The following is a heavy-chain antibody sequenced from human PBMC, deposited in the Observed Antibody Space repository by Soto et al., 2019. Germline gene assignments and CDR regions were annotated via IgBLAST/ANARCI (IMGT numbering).Heavy chain of an antibody. CDR1: GECFNGYY. D-gene: IGHD3-3*01. J-gene: IGHJ6*04. CDR2: INHSGST. CDR3: ASRAYDFWFSLGPARPYYSHGMDV. Sequence: AVYGECFNGYYCRWVGQPSGKGLEWIGEINHSGSTNYNPSLKSRVNISVDTSKNQFSLQLRSVTAADTAVYYCASRAYDFWFSLGPARPYYSHGMDVCGKGSIVT. V-gene: IGHV4-34*01.